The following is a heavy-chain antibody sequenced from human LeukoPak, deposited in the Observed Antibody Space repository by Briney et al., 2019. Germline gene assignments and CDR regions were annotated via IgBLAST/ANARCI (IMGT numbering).Heavy chain of an antibody. J-gene: IGHJ4*02. CDR2: INTDGSST. Sequence: GGSLRLSCAASGFTFSNYWMHWVRQAPGKGLAWVSHINTDGSSTNYADSVKGRFTISRDNAKNTLYLQMSSLRAEDTAVYYCARERPAADFDYWGQGTLVTVSS. V-gene: IGHV3-74*01. CDR1: GFTFSNYW. CDR3: ARERPAADFDY. D-gene: IGHD2-2*01.